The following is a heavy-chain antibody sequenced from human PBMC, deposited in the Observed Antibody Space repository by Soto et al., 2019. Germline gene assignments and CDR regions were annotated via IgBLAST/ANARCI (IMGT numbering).Heavy chain of an antibody. CDR3: ATGVTGRGY. CDR1: GGTFSSYA. J-gene: IGHJ4*02. V-gene: IGHV1-69*12. D-gene: IGHD2-21*02. CDR2: ISPIFGTA. Sequence: QVQLVQSGAEVKKPGSSVKVSCKASGGTFSSYAISWVRQAPGQGLEWMGGISPIFGTANYAQKFQGRVTITAHESTSTAYMELGRLKSEDSAVYYCATGVTGRGYWGQGPLVVVSS.